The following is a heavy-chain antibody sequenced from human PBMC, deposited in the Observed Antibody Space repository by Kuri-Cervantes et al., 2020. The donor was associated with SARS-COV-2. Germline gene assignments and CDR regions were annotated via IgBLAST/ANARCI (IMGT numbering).Heavy chain of an antibody. J-gene: IGHJ4*02. CDR1: GFSLSSNGMR. CDR2: FDWDGDK. Sequence: SGLTLVKPTQTLTLPCTFPGFSLSSNGMRVSWIRQSPGKPLEWLARFDWDGDKFYRPSLKTRLTISKDTSKNQVVLRMTNMDPGDTATYYCARTSWIAVGGGFDYWGQGILVTVSS. D-gene: IGHD6-19*01. V-gene: IGHV2-70*04. CDR3: ARTSWIAVGGGFDY.